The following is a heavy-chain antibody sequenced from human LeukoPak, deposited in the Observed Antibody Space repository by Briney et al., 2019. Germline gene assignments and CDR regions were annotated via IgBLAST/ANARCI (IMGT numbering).Heavy chain of an antibody. J-gene: IGHJ4*02. CDR2: ISYDGSNK. V-gene: IGHV3-30*18. CDR3: AKGFYDSSGYAVDY. Sequence: GRSLRLSCAASGFTFSSYGMHWVRQAPGKGLEWVAVISYDGSNKYYADSVKGRFTISRDNSKNTLYLQMNSLRAEDTAVYYCAKGFYDSSGYAVDYWGQGTLVTVSS. D-gene: IGHD3-22*01. CDR1: GFTFSSYG.